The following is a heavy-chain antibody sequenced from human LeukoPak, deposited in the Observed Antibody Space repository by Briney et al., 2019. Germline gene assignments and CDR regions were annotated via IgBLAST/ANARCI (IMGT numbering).Heavy chain of an antibody. D-gene: IGHD2-21*01. V-gene: IGHV3-23*01. Sequence: GGSLRLSCEASGFIFSSYWMSWVRQAPGKGLEWVSAISGSGGSTYYADSVKGRFTISRDNSKNTLYLQMNSLRAEDTAVYYCAKVKGDIPIIAFDIWGQGTMVTVSS. CDR2: ISGSGGST. J-gene: IGHJ3*02. CDR3: AKVKGDIPIIAFDI. CDR1: GFIFSSYW.